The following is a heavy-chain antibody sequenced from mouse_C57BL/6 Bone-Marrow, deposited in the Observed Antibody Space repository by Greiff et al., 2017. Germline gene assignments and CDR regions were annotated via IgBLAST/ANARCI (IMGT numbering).Heavy chain of an antibody. V-gene: IGHV1-54*01. CDR1: GYAFTNYL. CDR2: INPGSGGT. Sequence: VQLQQSGAELVRPGTSVKVSCKASGYAFTNYLIEWVKQRPGQGLEWIGVINPGSGGTNYNEKFKGKATLTADKSSSTAYMQLSSLTSEDSAVYFCAREYDGYYWFAYWGQGTLVTVSA. J-gene: IGHJ3*01. CDR3: AREYDGYYWFAY. D-gene: IGHD2-3*01.